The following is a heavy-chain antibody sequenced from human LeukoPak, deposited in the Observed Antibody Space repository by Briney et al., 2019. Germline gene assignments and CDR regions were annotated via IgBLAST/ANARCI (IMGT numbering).Heavy chain of an antibody. CDR3: ARDPVGANLDY. CDR2: INPNSGGT. CDR1: GYTFTRYY. J-gene: IGHJ4*02. Sequence: ASVKVSCKASGYTFTRYYMHWVRQAPGQGLEWMAWINPNSGGTNYAQKFKGRITMTRDTSISTAYMEVSRLRSDDTAVYYCARDPVGANLDYWGQGALVTVSS. V-gene: IGHV1-2*02. D-gene: IGHD1-26*01.